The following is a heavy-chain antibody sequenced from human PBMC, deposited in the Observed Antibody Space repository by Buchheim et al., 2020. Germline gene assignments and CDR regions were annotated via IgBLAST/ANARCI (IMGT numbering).Heavy chain of an antibody. CDR3: AREMTTVLEEVPYNWCDP. V-gene: IGHV3-48*04. J-gene: IGHJ5*02. Sequence: EVQLVESGGGLVQPGGSLRLSCAASGFTFSSYSMNWVRQAPGKGLEWVSYISSSSSTIYYADSVKGRFTIPSDNAKNSLYLQMNSLRAEDTAVYYCAREMTTVLEEVPYNWCDPWGEGTL. CDR1: GFTFSSYS. D-gene: IGHD4-11*01. CDR2: ISSSSSTI.